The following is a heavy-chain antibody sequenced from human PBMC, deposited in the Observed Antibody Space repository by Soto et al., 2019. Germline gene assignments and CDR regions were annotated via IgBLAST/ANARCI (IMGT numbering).Heavy chain of an antibody. CDR1: GGSISSGGYY. Sequence: PSETLSLTCTVSGGSISSGGYYWSWIRQHPGKGLEWIGYIYYSGSTYYNPSLKSRVTISVDTSKNQFSLKLSSVTAADTAVYYCARGSLDYSSKDYYYYYMDVWGKGTXVTVSS. CDR2: IYYSGST. V-gene: IGHV4-31*03. D-gene: IGHD4-4*01. CDR3: ARGSLDYSSKDYYYYYMDV. J-gene: IGHJ6*03.